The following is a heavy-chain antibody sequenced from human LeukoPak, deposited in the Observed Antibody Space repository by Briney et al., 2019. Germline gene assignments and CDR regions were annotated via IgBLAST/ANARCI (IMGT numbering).Heavy chain of an antibody. CDR3: ARVPYSSSWYTHNDY. J-gene: IGHJ4*02. Sequence: ASVKVSCKASGYTFTSYGISWVRQAPGQGREWMGWISAYNGNTNYAQKLQGRVTMTTDTSTSTAYMELRSLRSDDTAVYYCARVPYSSSWYTHNDYWGQGTLVTVSS. V-gene: IGHV1-18*01. CDR2: ISAYNGNT. CDR1: GYTFTSYG. D-gene: IGHD6-13*01.